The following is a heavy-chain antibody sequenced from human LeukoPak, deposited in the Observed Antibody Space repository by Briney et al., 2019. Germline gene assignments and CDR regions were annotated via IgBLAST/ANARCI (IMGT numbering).Heavy chain of an antibody. CDR2: IYYSGST. Sequence: SETLSLTCAVYGGSFSSYYWSWIRQPPGKGLEWIGYIYYSGSTNYNPSLKSRVTISVDTSKNQFSLKLSSVTAADTAVYYCARSPSSGYYRFNYWGQGTLVTVSS. CDR3: ARSPSSGYYRFNY. D-gene: IGHD3-22*01. CDR1: GGSFSSYY. V-gene: IGHV4-59*01. J-gene: IGHJ4*02.